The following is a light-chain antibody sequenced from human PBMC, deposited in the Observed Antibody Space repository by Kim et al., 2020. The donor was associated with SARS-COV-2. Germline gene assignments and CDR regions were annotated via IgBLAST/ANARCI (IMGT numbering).Light chain of an antibody. CDR3: QQRFLRPYT. CDR2: AVS. J-gene: IGKJ2*01. V-gene: IGKV3-11*01. Sequence: SLPPGERATLSCRASQTLSGSLAWFQQKPGQAPRLVIHAVSTRATGVPARFSGSGSATDFTLTISSLEPEDFAVYYCQQRFLRPYTFGQGTKLEI. CDR1: QTLSGS.